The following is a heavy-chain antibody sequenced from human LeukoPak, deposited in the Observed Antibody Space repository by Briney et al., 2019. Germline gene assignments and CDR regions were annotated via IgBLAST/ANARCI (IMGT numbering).Heavy chain of an antibody. Sequence: SETLSLTCAVSGGSISSSNWWSWVRQPPGKGLEWIGEIYHSGSTNYNPSLKSRVTISVDTSKNQFSLKLSSVTAADTAVYYCATRQYYDFWSGYYGGDYWGQGTLVTVSS. V-gene: IGHV4-4*02. D-gene: IGHD3-3*01. CDR3: ATRQYYDFWSGYYGGDY. CDR1: GGSISSSNW. CDR2: IYHSGST. J-gene: IGHJ4*02.